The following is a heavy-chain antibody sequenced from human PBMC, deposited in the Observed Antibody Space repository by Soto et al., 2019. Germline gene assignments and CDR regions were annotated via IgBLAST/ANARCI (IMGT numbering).Heavy chain of an antibody. J-gene: IGHJ3*02. D-gene: IGHD3-22*01. CDR1: GFTFDDYA. CDR3: AKDIGSSGYYHHAFDI. Sequence: EVQLVESGGGLVQPGRSLRLSCAASGFTFDDYAMHWVRQAPGKGLEWVSGISWNSGSIGYADSVKGRFTISRDNAKNSLYPQMNSLRAEDTALYYCAKDIGSSGYYHHAFDIWGQGTMVTVSS. CDR2: ISWNSGSI. V-gene: IGHV3-9*01.